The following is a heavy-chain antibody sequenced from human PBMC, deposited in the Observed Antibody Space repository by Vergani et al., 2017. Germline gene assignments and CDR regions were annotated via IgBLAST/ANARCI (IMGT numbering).Heavy chain of an antibody. CDR2: IRSKTYGATT. CDR1: GFNFGEYG. V-gene: IGHV3-49*04. J-gene: IGHJ4*02. Sequence: EVQLVESGGDLVQPGRSLRLSCQTSGFNFGEYGVSWVRQAPGKGLEWIGFIRSKTYGATTEYAASVRGRFTISRDDSKGIAYLQMRSLKKDDTAVYRCAVEIYDYAGSRDLNYGGQGTLVVVSS. CDR3: AVEIYDYAGSRDLNY. D-gene: IGHD4-23*01.